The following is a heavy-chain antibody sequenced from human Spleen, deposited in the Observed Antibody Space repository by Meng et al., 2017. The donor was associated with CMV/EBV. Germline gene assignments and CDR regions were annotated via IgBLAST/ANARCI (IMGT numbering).Heavy chain of an antibody. CDR1: GYTFIDQY. V-gene: IGHV1-2*02. CDR2: IDPNNGDT. J-gene: IGHJ4*02. Sequence: ASVKVSCKASGYTFIDQYINWVRQAPGQGLEWMGGIDPNNGDTYYAQKYQGRVTVTADTSISTAYIDLSTLKFDDTAVYYCARGLNSGTSHYWGQGTLVTVSS. CDR3: ARGLNSGTSHY. D-gene: IGHD1-26*01.